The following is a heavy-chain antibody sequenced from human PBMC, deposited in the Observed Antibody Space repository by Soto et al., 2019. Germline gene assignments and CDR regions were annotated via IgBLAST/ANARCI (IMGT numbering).Heavy chain of an antibody. CDR3: ARVEMATIADY. CDR1: GYSISSGYY. CDR2: IYHSGST. V-gene: IGHV4-38-2*01. D-gene: IGHD5-12*01. Sequence: SETLSLTCAVSGYSISSGYYWGWIRQPPGKGLEWIGSIYHSGSTYYNPSLKSRVTISVDTSKNQFSLKLSSVTAADTAEYYCARVEMATIADYWGQGTLVTVSS. J-gene: IGHJ4*02.